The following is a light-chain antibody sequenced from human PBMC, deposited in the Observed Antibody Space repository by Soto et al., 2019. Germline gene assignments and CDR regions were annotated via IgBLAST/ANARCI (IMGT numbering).Light chain of an antibody. CDR3: RSYTSIRTYD. Sequence: QSVLTQPASVSGSPGQSIAISCTGTSSDVGGYNYVSWYQHHPGKAPKLMIYDVSNRPSGVSNRFSGSKSGNTASLTISGLQAEDEADYHCRSYTSIRTYDFGTGTKVTVL. J-gene: IGLJ1*01. CDR1: SSDVGGYNY. CDR2: DVS. V-gene: IGLV2-14*03.